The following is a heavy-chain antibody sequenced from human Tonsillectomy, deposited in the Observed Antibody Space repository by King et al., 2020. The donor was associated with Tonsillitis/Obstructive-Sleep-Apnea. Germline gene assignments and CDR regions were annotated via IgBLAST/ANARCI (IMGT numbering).Heavy chain of an antibody. CDR3: AKDWAYQLASFDY. J-gene: IGHJ4*02. D-gene: IGHD2-2*01. CDR2: ISWNSGTI. V-gene: IGHV3-9*01. Sequence: QLVQSGGGLVQPGRSLRLSCAASGFTFDDYAMHWVRQAPGTGLEWVSGISWNSGTIGYADSVKGRFTISRDNAKNSLYLQMNSVRAEDTALYYCAKDWAYQLASFDYWGQGTLVTLSP. CDR1: GFTFDDYA.